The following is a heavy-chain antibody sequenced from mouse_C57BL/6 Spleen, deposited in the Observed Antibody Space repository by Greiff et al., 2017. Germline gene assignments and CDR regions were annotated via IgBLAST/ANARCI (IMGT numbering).Heavy chain of an antibody. CDR1: GYAFSSSW. V-gene: IGHV1-82*01. Sequence: VQLQESGPELVKPGASVKISCKASGYAFSSSWMNWVKQRPGTGLEWIGRLYPGDGDTNYNGKFKGKATLTADKSSSTAYMQLISLTSEDSAVYFCFCWDYDELAYWGQGTLVTVSA. D-gene: IGHD2-4*01. CDR3: FCWDYDELAY. J-gene: IGHJ3*01. CDR2: LYPGDGDT.